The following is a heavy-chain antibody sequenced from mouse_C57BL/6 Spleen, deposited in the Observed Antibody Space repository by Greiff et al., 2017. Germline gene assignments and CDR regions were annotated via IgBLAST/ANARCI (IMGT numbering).Heavy chain of an antibody. V-gene: IGHV1-50*01. CDR3: ARSASTYWYFDV. CDR1: GYTFTSYW. CDR2: IDPSDSYT. J-gene: IGHJ1*03. Sequence: VKLQQPGAELVKPGASVKLSCKASGYTFTSYWMQWVKQRPGQGLEWIGEIDPSDSYTNYNQKFKGKATLTVDTSSSTAYMQLSRLTSEDSEVYYCARSASTYWYFDVWGTGTTVTVSS. D-gene: IGHD6-1*01.